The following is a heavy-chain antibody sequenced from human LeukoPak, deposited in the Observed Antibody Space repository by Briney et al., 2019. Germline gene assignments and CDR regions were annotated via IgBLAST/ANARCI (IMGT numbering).Heavy chain of an antibody. Sequence: SETLSLTCAVYGGSFGGYYWSWIRQHPGKGLEWIGYIYYSGSTYYNPSLKSRVTISVDTSKNQFSLKLSSVTAADTAVYYCARLFYYYGMDVWGQGTTVTVSS. CDR1: GGSFGGYY. J-gene: IGHJ6*02. V-gene: IGHV4-30-4*08. CDR2: IYYSGST. CDR3: ARLFYYYGMDV.